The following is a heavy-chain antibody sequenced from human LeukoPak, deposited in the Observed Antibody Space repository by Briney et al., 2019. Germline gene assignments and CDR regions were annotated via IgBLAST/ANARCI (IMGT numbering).Heavy chain of an antibody. CDR3: ARGNSGYDLYYFDY. J-gene: IGHJ4*02. D-gene: IGHD5-12*01. CDR2: MNPNSGNT. CDR1: GYTFTSYD. Sequence: ASVKVSCKASGYTFTSYDINWVLQATGQGLEWVGWMNPNSGNTGYAQKFQGRVTMTSNTSISTAYMELSSLRSEDTAVYYCARGNSGYDLYYFDYWGQGTLVTVSS. V-gene: IGHV1-8*01.